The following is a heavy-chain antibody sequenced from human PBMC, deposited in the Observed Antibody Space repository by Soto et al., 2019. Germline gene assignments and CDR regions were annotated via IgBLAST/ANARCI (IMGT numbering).Heavy chain of an antibody. V-gene: IGHV1-69*01. J-gene: IGHJ4*02. CDR3: ARDLLPNKPPTGTTD. CDR2: IIPIFGTA. Sequence: QVQLVQSGAEVKKPGSSVKVSCKASGGTFSSYAISWARQAPGQGLEWMGGIIPIFGTANYAQKFQGRVTITADESTSTAYMELSSLRSEDTAVYYCARDLLPNKPPTGTTDWGQGTLVTVSS. D-gene: IGHD1-1*01. CDR1: GGTFSSYA.